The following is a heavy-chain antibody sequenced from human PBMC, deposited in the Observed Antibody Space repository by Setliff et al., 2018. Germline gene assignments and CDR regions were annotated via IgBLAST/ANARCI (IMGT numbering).Heavy chain of an antibody. CDR1: GGSISSSSYY. CDR3: AKNGFGVVALGVNNWFDP. V-gene: IGHV3-23*01. J-gene: IGHJ5*02. D-gene: IGHD3-10*01. CDR2: ITFGSLSR. Sequence: ETLSLTCTVSGGSISSSSYYWGWIRQPPGKGLEWVSAITFGSLSRYYADSVKGRFTISRDNSKNTLFLEMNSLRTEDTAVYYCAKNGFGVVALGVNNWFDPWGQGTLVTVSS.